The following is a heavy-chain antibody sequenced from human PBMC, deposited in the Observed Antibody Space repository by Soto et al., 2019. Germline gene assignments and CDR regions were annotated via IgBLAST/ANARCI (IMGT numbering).Heavy chain of an antibody. V-gene: IGHV3-48*01. D-gene: IGHD5-18*01. CDR2: ISTSSSTI. J-gene: IGHJ4*02. CDR3: ARDYSSYGPFDY. Sequence: GGSLRLSCAASGFTFSSYGMHWVRQAPGKGLEWVSRISTSSSTIYYADSVKGRFTISRDNAKNSLYLQMNSLRAEDTAVYYCARDYSSYGPFDYWGQGTLVTVSS. CDR1: GFTFSSYG.